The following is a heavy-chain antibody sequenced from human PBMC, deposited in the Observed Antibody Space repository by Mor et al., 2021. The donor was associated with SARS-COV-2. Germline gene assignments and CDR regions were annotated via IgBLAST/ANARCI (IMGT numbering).Heavy chain of an antibody. J-gene: IGHJ4*02. Sequence: RQAPGKGLEWVSTIDGSGEKTYYGGSVRGRFTISRDNSRNTLYLQMDDLRFEVTALYYCVKDWGVEGEWKLSPFLDYWGPGTLGTVSP. CDR2: IDGSGEKT. V-gene: IGHV3-23*01. D-gene: IGHD3-16*02. CDR3: VKDWGVEGEWKLSPFLDY.